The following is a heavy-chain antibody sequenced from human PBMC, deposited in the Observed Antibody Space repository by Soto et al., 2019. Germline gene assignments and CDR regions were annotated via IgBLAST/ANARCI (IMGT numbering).Heavy chain of an antibody. J-gene: IGHJ4*02. CDR1: GFIFGDYA. CDR2: IRSKADGGTT. D-gene: IGHD3-9*01. V-gene: IGHV3-49*04. Sequence: GSLRPSCTASGFIFGDYAMSWVRQAPGKGLEWVGFIRSKADGGTTEYAASVKGRITVSRDDSKSIAYLQMNSLKTEDTAVYYCTRGPSFYDFLTGYYSPYYFDPWGQGTLVTVSS. CDR3: TRGPSFYDFLTGYYSPYYFDP.